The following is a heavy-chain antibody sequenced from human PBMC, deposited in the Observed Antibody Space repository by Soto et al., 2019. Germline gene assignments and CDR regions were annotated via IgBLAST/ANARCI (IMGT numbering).Heavy chain of an antibody. J-gene: IGHJ5*02. CDR3: ARGTPYYDILTGDGYWFDP. Sequence: QVQLVQSGAEVKKPGSSVKVSCKASGGTFSSYAISWVRQAPGQGLEWMGGIIPIFGTANYAQKFQGRVTITADESTSTAYMELSSLRSEDTAAYYCARGTPYYDILTGDGYWFDPWGQGTLVTVSS. CDR1: GGTFSSYA. CDR2: IIPIFGTA. D-gene: IGHD3-9*01. V-gene: IGHV1-69*01.